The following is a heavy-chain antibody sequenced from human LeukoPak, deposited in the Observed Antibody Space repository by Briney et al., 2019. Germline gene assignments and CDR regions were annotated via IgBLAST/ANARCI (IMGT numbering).Heavy chain of an antibody. J-gene: IGHJ5*02. CDR3: ARGPRITIFGVVKSVWFDP. CDR2: ISYDESNE. CDR1: GFTFSSYA. Sequence: PGRSLRLSCAASGFTFSSYAMHWVRQAPGKGLEWVAVISYDESNENYADSVKGRFTISRDNSKNTLYLQMNSLRVEDTAVYYCARGPRITIFGVVKSVWFDPWGQGTLVTVSS. V-gene: IGHV3-30*04. D-gene: IGHD3-3*01.